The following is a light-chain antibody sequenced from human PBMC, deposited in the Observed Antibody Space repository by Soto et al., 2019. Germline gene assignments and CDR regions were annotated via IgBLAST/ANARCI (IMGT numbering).Light chain of an antibody. CDR3: QQSYSTRNP. Sequence: DIQMTQSPSSLSASVGDRVTITCRASQSISSYLNWYQQKPGKAPKLLIYAASSLQSGVPSRFSGSGSGTDFTLTISSLQPEDFATYYWQQSYSTRNPFGQGTKLEIK. J-gene: IGKJ2*01. V-gene: IGKV1-39*01. CDR2: AAS. CDR1: QSISSY.